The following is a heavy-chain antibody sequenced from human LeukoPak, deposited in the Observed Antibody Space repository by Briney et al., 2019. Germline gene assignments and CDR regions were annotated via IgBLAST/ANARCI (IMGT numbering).Heavy chain of an antibody. V-gene: IGHV4-30-4*01. CDR3: ARVVPAAMGGYYYYGMDV. J-gene: IGHJ6*02. CDR2: IYYSGST. CDR1: GGSISSGDYY. D-gene: IGHD2-2*01. Sequence: PSETLSLTCTVSGGSISSGDYYWSWIRQPPGKGLEWIGYIYYSGSTYYNPSLKSRVTISVDTSKNQFSLKLSSVTAADTAVYYCARVVPAAMGGYYYYGMDVWGQGTTVTVSS.